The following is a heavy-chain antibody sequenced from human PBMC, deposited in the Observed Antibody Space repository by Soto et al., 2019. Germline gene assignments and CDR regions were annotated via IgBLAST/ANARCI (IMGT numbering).Heavy chain of an antibody. CDR3: ARHLYGSGSYNDY. V-gene: IGHV5-51*01. J-gene: IGHJ4*02. Sequence: GESLKISCKGSGYSFTSYWIGGVRQMPGKGLEWMGIIYPGDSDTRYSPSFQGQVTISADKSVSTAYLQWSSLKASDTAMYYCARHLYGSGSYNDYWGQGTLVTVSS. CDR1: GYSFTSYW. CDR2: IYPGDSDT. D-gene: IGHD3-10*01.